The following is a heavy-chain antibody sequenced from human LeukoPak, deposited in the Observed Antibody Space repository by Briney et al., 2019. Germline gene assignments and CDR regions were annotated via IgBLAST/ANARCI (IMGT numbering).Heavy chain of an antibody. CDR2: IRYDGSNK. CDR3: ANDCSSTSCYSGPGGAFDI. J-gene: IGHJ3*02. CDR1: GFTFSSYG. Sequence: PGGSLGLSCAASGFTFSSYGMHWVRQAPGKGLEWVAFIRYDGSNKYYADSVKGRFTISRDNSKNTLYLQMNSLRAEDTAVYYCANDCSSTSCYSGPGGAFDIWGQGTMVTVSS. V-gene: IGHV3-30*02. D-gene: IGHD2-2*01.